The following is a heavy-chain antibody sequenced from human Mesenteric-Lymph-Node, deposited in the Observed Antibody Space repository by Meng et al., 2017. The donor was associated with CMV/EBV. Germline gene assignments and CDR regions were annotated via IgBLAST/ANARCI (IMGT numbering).Heavy chain of an antibody. CDR3: ARDPYDFVVEPAALGFDY. J-gene: IGHJ4*02. Sequence: GESLKISCAASGITFSNDAMTWVRQAPGKGLERVSGISASGESTYYADSVKGRFTISRDNSKNTLYLQMNSLRVEDTAVYYCARDPYDFVVEPAALGFDYWGQGTLVTVSS. V-gene: IGHV3-23*01. CDR1: GITFSNDA. D-gene: IGHD2-2*01. CDR2: ISASGEST.